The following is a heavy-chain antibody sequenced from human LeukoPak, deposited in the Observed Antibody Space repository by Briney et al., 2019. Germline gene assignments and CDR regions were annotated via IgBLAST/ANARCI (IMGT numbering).Heavy chain of an antibody. CDR3: ARRGFLEWFDY. J-gene: IGHJ4*02. CDR1: GGSISSSSYY. D-gene: IGHD3-3*01. Sequence: PSETLSLTCTVSGGSISSSSYYWGWIRQPPGKGLEWIGSIYYSGSTYYNPSLKSRVTISVDTSKNQFSLKLSSVTAADTAVYYCARRGFLEWFDYWGQGTLVTVSS. CDR2: IYYSGST. V-gene: IGHV4-39*01.